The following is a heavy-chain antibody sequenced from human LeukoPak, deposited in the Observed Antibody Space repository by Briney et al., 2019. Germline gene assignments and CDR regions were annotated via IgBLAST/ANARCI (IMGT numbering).Heavy chain of an antibody. V-gene: IGHV1-24*01. CDR3: ARLGELVGPQGN. D-gene: IGHD1-26*01. J-gene: IGHJ4*02. Sequence: ASVKVSCKVSGYTLTELSMHWVRQAPGKGLEWMGGFDPEDGETIYAQKFQGRVTITADESTSTAYVELSSLRSEDTAVYYCARLGELVGPQGNWGQGTLVTVSS. CDR2: FDPEDGET. CDR1: GYTLTELS.